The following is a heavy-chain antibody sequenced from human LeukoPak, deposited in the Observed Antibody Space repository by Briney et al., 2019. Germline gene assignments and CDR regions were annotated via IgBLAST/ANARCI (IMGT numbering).Heavy chain of an antibody. D-gene: IGHD2-21*02. CDR2: ISDSSSYI. V-gene: IGHV3-21*01. J-gene: IGHJ3*02. CDR1: GFTFSANS. CDR3: ARASCGGNCYYLFDI. Sequence: GGSLRLSCAASGFTFSANSMTWVRQAPGKGLEWVASISDSSSYIFYADSVKGRFTISRDNAENSVYLQMNSLRAEDTAIYYCARASCGGNCYYLFDIWGQGTMVTVSS.